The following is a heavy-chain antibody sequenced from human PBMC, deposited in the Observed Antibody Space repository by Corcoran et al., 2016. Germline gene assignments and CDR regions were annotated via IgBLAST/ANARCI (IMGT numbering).Heavy chain of an antibody. CDR3: ARLGVGTGMVSAQPGWGY. CDR2: IYYSGST. Sequence: QLQLQESGPGLVKPSEALSLTCTVAGGSISSSSYYWGWIRQPPGKGLEWIGNIYYSGSTYYNPSLKSRVTISVDTSKNQFSLKLGSAPAADTAVYDCARLGVGTGMVSAQPGWGYWGQGTLVTVSS. D-gene: IGHD2-8*01. CDR1: GGSISSSSYY. J-gene: IGHJ4*02. V-gene: IGHV4-39*01.